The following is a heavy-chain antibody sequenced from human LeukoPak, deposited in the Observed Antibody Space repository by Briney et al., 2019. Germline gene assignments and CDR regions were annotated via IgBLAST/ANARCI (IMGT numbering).Heavy chain of an antibody. CDR3: ARDQGGTIDY. V-gene: IGHV1-2*02. CDR2: IKSNSGGT. D-gene: IGHD1-7*01. Sequence: ASVKVSCKASGYTFTGYYMHWVRQAPGQGLEWMGWIKSNSGGTHYAQKFQGRVTMTRDTSITTAYMELSRPTSDDTAVYYCARDQGGTIDYWGQGTLVTVSS. CDR1: GYTFTGYY. J-gene: IGHJ4*02.